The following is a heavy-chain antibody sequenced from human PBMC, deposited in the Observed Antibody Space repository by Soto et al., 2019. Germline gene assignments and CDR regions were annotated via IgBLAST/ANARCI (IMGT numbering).Heavy chain of an antibody. Sequence: QAQLVQSGGEVKKPGASVKVSCWASGYTFTSYGYAWVRQAPVQGLEWRWCNSAYNGDANNAHKFQDRVTLTTDTSKTSAHMELRNLGSDDTSVYYCERSGAYCTSITCLFDSFWGLGTLVTVSS. CDR3: ERSGAYCTSITCLFDSF. J-gene: IGHJ4*02. D-gene: IGHD2-8*01. V-gene: IGHV1-18*01. CDR1: GYTFTSYG. CDR2: NSAYNGDA.